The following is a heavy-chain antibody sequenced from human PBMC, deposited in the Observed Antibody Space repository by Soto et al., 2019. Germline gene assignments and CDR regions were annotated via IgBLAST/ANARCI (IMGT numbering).Heavy chain of an antibody. CDR3: ARDEWGSSSHHYYYGMDV. D-gene: IGHD6-6*01. CDR1: GYTFTSYG. J-gene: IGHJ6*02. Sequence: QVQLVQSGAEVKKPGASVKVSCKASGYTFTSYGISWVRQAPGQGLEWVGWISAYNGNTNYAQKLRGRVTMTTDTSTSTAYMELRSLRSDDTAVYYCARDEWGSSSHHYYYGMDVWGQGSTVNVSS. CDR2: ISAYNGNT. V-gene: IGHV1-18*04.